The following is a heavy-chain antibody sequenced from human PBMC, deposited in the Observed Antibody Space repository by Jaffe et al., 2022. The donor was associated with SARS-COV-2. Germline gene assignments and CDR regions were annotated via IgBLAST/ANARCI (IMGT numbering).Heavy chain of an antibody. V-gene: IGHV3-64*01. CDR2: ISSNGGST. CDR1: GFTFSSYA. CDR3: ARGRTYYYGSGSYN. Sequence: EVQLVESGGGLVQPGGSLRLSCAASGFTFSSYAMHWVRQAPGKGLEYVSAISSNGGSTYYANSVKGRFTISRDNSKNTLYLQMGSLRAEDMAVYYCARGRTYYYGSGSYNWGQGTLVTVSS. D-gene: IGHD3-10*01. J-gene: IGHJ4*02.